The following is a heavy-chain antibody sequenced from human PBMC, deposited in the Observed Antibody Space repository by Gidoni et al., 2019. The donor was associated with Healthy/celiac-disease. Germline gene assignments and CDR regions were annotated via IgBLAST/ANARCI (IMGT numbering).Heavy chain of an antibody. CDR1: GGSISSSY. CDR3: ARSGYCSGGSCYSVHYYYGMDV. V-gene: IGHV4-59*08. Sequence: QVQLQESGPGLVKPSETLSLTCTVAGGSISSSYWSWIRQPPGKGLEWIGYIYYSGSTNYNPSLKSRVTISVDTSKNQFSLKLSSVTAADTAVYYCARSGYCSGGSCYSVHYYYGMDVWGQGTTVTVSS. D-gene: IGHD2-15*01. CDR2: IYYSGST. J-gene: IGHJ6*02.